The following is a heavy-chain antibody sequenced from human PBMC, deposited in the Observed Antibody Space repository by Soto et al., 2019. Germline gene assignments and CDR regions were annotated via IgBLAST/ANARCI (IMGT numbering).Heavy chain of an antibody. Sequence: SETLSLTCTVSGWSISSYYWSWIRQPPGKGLEWIGYIYYRANPNYNPSLKSRVTISQDTSKNQFSLKLSSVTAADTAVYYCARHYGDGYDYHDYWSQGTLVTVSS. CDR1: GWSISSYY. J-gene: IGHJ4*02. V-gene: IGHV4-59*08. D-gene: IGHD5-12*01. CDR2: IYYRANP. CDR3: ARHYGDGYDYHDY.